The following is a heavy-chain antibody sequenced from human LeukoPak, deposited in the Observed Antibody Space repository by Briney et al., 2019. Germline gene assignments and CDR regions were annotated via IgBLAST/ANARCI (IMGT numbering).Heavy chain of an antibody. CDR1: GGSISSGGYS. J-gene: IGHJ3*02. V-gene: IGHV4-30-2*01. CDR3: ARASHYYDILTGLRRDAFDI. CDR2: SYHSGST. D-gene: IGHD3-9*01. Sequence: SETLSLTCAVSGGSISSGGYSWSWIRQPPGKGLEWIGYSYHSGSTYYNPSLKSRVTISVDRSKNQFSLKLSSVTAADTAVYYCARASHYYDILTGLRRDAFDIWGQGTMVTVSS.